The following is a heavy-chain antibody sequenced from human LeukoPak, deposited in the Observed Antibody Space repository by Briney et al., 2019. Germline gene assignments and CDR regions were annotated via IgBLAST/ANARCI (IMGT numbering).Heavy chain of an antibody. CDR3: ARWIVGDTTSDY. V-gene: IGHV1-46*01. Sequence: ASVKVSCKASGYTFTNYYMQWVRQAPGQGLEWMGIINPSGGGTSYAQNFQGRVTMTRDTSTSIVYMALSSLTSEDTAVYYCARWIVGDTTSDYWGQGTLVTVSS. D-gene: IGHD1-26*01. CDR2: INPSGGGT. CDR1: GYTFTNYY. J-gene: IGHJ4*02.